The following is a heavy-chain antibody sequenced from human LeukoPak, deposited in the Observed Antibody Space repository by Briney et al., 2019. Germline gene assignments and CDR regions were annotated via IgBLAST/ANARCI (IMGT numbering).Heavy chain of an antibody. V-gene: IGHV4-59*01. D-gene: IGHD1-26*01. CDR1: GGSISSYY. CDR2: IYYSGST. CDR3: ARGAPYNWFDP. Sequence: SETLSLNCTVSGGSISSYYWSWIRQPPGKRLEWIGYIYYSGSTNYNPSLKSRVTISVDTSKNQFSLKLSSVTAADTAVYYCARGAPYNWFDPWGQGTLVTVSS. J-gene: IGHJ5*02.